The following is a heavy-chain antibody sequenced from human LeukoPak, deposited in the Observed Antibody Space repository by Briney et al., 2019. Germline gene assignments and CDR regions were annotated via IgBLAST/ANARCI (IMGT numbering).Heavy chain of an antibody. V-gene: IGHV1-18*04. CDR1: GYTFTGYY. CDR2: ISAYNGNT. Sequence: GASVKVSCKASGYTFTGYYMHWVRQAPGQGLEWMGWISAYNGNTNYAQKLQGRVTMTTDTSTSTAYMELRSLRSDDTAVYYCARDEDYGIFVNVDYWGQGTLVTVSS. CDR3: ARDEDYGIFVNVDY. J-gene: IGHJ4*02. D-gene: IGHD4-17*01.